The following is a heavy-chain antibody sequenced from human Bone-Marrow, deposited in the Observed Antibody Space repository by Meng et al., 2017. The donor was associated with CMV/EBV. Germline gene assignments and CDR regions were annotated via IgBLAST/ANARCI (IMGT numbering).Heavy chain of an antibody. V-gene: IGHV3-30*03. Sequence: SGFTFSDYYISWIRQAPGKGLEWVTLTSYDGSNKYYADSVRGRFTISRDNSMNTLYLQMNSLRAEDTAVYYCARDLMAKSASYPGRWGQGTLVTVSS. J-gene: IGHJ1*01. CDR3: ARDLMAKSASYPGR. CDR1: GFTFSDYY. CDR2: TSYDGSNK. D-gene: IGHD1-26*01.